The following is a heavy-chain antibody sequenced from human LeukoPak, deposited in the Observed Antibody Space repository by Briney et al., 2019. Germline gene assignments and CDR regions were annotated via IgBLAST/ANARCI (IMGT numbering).Heavy chain of an antibody. J-gene: IGHJ6*03. V-gene: IGHV3-48*01. CDR2: ISSSSSSI. CDR3: ARAGAVPQLYYYYYYMDV. D-gene: IGHD2-2*01. Sequence: PGGSLRLSCAASGFTFSNYNMHWVRQAPGKGLEWVSYISSSSSSIHYADSVKGRFTISRDNAKNSLYLQMNSLRAEDTAVYYCARAGAVPQLYYYYYYMDVWGKGTTVTISS. CDR1: GFTFSNYN.